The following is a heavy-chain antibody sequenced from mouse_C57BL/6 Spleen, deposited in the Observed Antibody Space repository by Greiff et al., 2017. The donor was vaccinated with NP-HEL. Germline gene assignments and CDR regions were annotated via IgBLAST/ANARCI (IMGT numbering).Heavy chain of an antibody. CDR3: ARTPYGNYYAMDY. J-gene: IGHJ4*01. Sequence: QVQLQQSGPELVKPGASVKISCKASGYAFSSSWMNWVKQRPGKGLEWIGRIYPGDGDTNYNGKFTGKATLTAYKSSSTAYMQLSSLTSEDSAVYFCARTPYGNYYAMDYWGQGTSVTVSS. D-gene: IGHD2-1*01. CDR2: IYPGDGDT. CDR1: GYAFSSSW. V-gene: IGHV1-82*01.